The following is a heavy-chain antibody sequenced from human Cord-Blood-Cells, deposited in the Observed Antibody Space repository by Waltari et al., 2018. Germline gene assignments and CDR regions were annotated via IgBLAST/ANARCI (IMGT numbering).Heavy chain of an antibody. Sequence: YWMSWVRQAPGKGLEWVANIKQDGSEKYYVDSVKGRFTISRDNAKNSLYLQMNSLRAEDTAVYYCARGGGYSLGYYFDYWGQGTLVTVSS. CDR3: ARGGGYSLGYYFDY. D-gene: IGHD5-18*01. CDR1: YW. CDR2: IKQDGSEK. J-gene: IGHJ4*02. V-gene: IGHV3-7*01.